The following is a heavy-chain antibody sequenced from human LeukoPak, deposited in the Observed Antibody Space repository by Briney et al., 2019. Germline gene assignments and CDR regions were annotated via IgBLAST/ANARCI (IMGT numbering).Heavy chain of an antibody. V-gene: IGHV4-59*01. D-gene: IGHD6-19*01. CDR3: AAEFSNEQWLDWDY. CDR1: ADSFSNYY. CDR2: IYNSGST. J-gene: IGHJ4*02. Sequence: SETLSLTCTVSADSFSNYYWTWLRQPPGKGLEWIGYIYNSGSTNYNTSLKNRVTISMDTSKNQFSLKLSSVTAADTAAYYCAAEFSNEQWLDWDYWGQGTLVTVSS.